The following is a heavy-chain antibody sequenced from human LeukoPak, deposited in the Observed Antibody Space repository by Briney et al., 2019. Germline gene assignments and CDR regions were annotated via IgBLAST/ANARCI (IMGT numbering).Heavy chain of an antibody. CDR2: IYYSGST. V-gene: IGHV4-59*01. Sequence: SETLSLTCTVSGGSISSYYWSWIRQPPGKGLEWIGYIYYSGSTNYNPSLKSRVTISVDTSKNQFSLKLSSVTAADTAVYYCARGPYAIILSYWGQGTLVTVSS. CDR3: ARGPYAIILSY. D-gene: IGHD2-8*01. CDR1: GGSISSYY. J-gene: IGHJ4*02.